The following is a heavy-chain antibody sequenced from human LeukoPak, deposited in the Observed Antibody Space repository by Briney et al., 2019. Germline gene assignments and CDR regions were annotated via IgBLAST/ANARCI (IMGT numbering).Heavy chain of an antibody. Sequence: PSETLSLTCTVSGGSISSGSYYWGWIRQPPGKGLEWIGSIYYSGSTYYNPSLKSRVTISVDTSKNQFSLKLSSVTAADTAVYYCARDRRGDRGATDYWGQGTLVTVSS. J-gene: IGHJ4*02. CDR3: ARDRRGDRGATDY. CDR1: GGSISSGSYY. D-gene: IGHD1-26*01. V-gene: IGHV4-39*07. CDR2: IYYSGST.